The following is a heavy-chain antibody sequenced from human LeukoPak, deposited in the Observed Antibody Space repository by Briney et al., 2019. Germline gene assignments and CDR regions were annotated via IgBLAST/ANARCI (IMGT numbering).Heavy chain of an antibody. CDR3: ARGERITMFGVVMPFDP. J-gene: IGHJ5*02. CDR2: ISGYNGVT. D-gene: IGHD3-3*01. V-gene: IGHV1-18*01. Sequence: ASVKVSCKASGYTFTSYDINWVRQATGQGLEWMGWISGYNGVTSYAQRLQGRVTMTTDTSTSTAYMELRSLISDDTAVYYCARGERITMFGVVMPFDPWGQGTLVAVSS. CDR1: GYTFTSYD.